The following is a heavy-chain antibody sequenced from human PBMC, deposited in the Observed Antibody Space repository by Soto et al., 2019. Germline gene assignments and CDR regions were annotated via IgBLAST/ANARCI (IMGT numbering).Heavy chain of an antibody. Sequence: GGSLRLSCAASGFTFSSYGMHWVRQAPGKGLEWVAVIWYDGSNKYYADSVKGRFTISRDNSKNTLYLQMNSLRAEDTAVYYCARGGSYYVDAFDIWGQGTMVTVSS. CDR2: IWYDGSNK. V-gene: IGHV3-33*01. CDR3: ARGGSYYVDAFDI. D-gene: IGHD1-26*01. J-gene: IGHJ3*02. CDR1: GFTFSSYG.